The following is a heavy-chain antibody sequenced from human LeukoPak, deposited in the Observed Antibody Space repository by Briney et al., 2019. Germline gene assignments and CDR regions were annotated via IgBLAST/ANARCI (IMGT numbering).Heavy chain of an antibody. Sequence: SETLSLTCTVSGDSVSNGNYYWSWLRQPPGKALEWIGYIYYTGKTYYNPSLEGRVTILVDTSRNHFSVKLSSVTAADTAVYYCARLPIPYCSSTSCHYGMDVWGQGTTVTVSS. D-gene: IGHD2-2*01. CDR1: GDSVSNGNYY. CDR3: ARLPIPYCSSTSCHYGMDV. V-gene: IGHV4-61*03. CDR2: IYYTGKT. J-gene: IGHJ6*02.